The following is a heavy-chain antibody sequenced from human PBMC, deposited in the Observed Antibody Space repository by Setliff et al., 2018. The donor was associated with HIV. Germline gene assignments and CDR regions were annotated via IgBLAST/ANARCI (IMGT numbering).Heavy chain of an antibody. CDR1: GFTVNSGA. CDR2: VGCWGTCT. CDR3: ARDHDPYFAMAV. J-gene: IGHJ6*02. V-gene: IGHV3-23*01. Sequence: GGSLRLSCAGSGFTVNSGAMNWVRQAPGKGLGWVSTVGCWGTCTYFADSVKGRFTISADTSKNTLYLQMTRLSAEDTAVYYCARDHDPYFAMAVWGQGTTVTVSS. D-gene: IGHD1-1*01.